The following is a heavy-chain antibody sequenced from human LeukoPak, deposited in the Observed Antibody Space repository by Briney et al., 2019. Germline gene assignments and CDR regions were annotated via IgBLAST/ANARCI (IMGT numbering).Heavy chain of an antibody. V-gene: IGHV3-23*01. CDR1: GFTFSSYA. CDR3: AKDRRGSGYLIFDY. D-gene: IGHD6-19*01. J-gene: IGHJ4*02. CDR2: MSGGSA. Sequence: PGGSLRLSCAASGFTFSSYAMSWVRQAPGKGLEWVSAMSGGSADYADSVKGRFGISIDNSKNTLYLQMNSLRAEDTAVYYCAKDRRGSGYLIFDYWGQGTLVTVSS.